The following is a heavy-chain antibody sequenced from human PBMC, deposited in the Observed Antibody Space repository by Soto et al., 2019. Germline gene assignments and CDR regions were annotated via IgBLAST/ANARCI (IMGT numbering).Heavy chain of an antibody. CDR3: ARLQGLYDSSGYYDYYFDY. J-gene: IGHJ4*02. Sequence: ASVQVSCKASGGTFSSYAISWVRQAPGQGLEWMGGIIPIFGTANYAQKFQGRVTITADKSTSTAYMELSSLRSEDTAVYYCARLQGLYDSSGYYDYYFDYWGQGTLVTVSS. D-gene: IGHD3-22*01. CDR1: GGTFSSYA. V-gene: IGHV1-69*06. CDR2: IIPIFGTA.